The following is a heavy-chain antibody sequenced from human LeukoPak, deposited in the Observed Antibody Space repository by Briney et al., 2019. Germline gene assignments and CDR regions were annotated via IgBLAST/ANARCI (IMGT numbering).Heavy chain of an antibody. V-gene: IGHV4-31*03. CDR2: IYYSGST. Sequence: PSETLSLTCTVSGGSISSGGYYWSWIRQHPGKGLEWIGYIYYSGSTYYNPSLKSRVTISIDMSKNQFSLKLRSVTAADTALYYCTRSPPPGATAYGVADLWGQGTLVTVSS. D-gene: IGHD3-10*01. CDR1: GGSISSGGYY. CDR3: TRSPPPGATAYGVADL. J-gene: IGHJ4*02.